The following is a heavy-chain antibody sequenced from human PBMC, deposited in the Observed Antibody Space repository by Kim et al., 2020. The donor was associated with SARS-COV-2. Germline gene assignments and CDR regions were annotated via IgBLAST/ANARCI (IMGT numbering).Heavy chain of an antibody. CDR1: GGSISSYY. D-gene: IGHD3-10*01. J-gene: IGHJ5*02. CDR2: IYYSGST. Sequence: SETLSLTCTVSGGSISSYYWSWIRQPPGKGLEWIGYIYYSGSTNYNPSLKSRVTISVDTSKNQFSLKLSSVTAADTAVYYCARHGNMVRGGGFGPWGQGTLVTVSS. V-gene: IGHV4-59*08. CDR3: ARHGNMVRGGGFGP.